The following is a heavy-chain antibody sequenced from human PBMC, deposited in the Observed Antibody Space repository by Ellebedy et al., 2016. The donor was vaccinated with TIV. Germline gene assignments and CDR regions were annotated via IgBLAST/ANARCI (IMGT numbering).Heavy chain of an antibody. CDR2: IWYDGSNK. CDR1: GFTFSSYG. D-gene: IGHD1-26*01. CDR3: ARDEEPVKISGLDY. J-gene: IGHJ4*02. Sequence: GESLKISCAASGFTFSSYGMHWVRQAPGKGLEWVAVIWYDGSNKYYADSVKGRFTISRDNSKNTLYLQMNSLRAEDTAVYYCARDEEPVKISGLDYWGQGTLVTVSS. V-gene: IGHV3-33*01.